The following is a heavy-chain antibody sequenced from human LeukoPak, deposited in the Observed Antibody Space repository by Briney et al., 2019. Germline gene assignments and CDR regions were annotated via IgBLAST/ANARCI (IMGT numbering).Heavy chain of an antibody. CDR2: IYYSGST. Sequence: SETLSLTCTVSGGSISSYYWSWIRQPPGKGLEWIGYIYYSGSTNYNPSLKSRVTISVDTSKNQFSLKLSSVTAADTAVYYCARSPLRYFDWLEDDSFDIWGQGTMVTVSS. D-gene: IGHD3-9*01. J-gene: IGHJ3*02. V-gene: IGHV4-59*08. CDR1: GGSISSYY. CDR3: ARSPLRYFDWLEDDSFDI.